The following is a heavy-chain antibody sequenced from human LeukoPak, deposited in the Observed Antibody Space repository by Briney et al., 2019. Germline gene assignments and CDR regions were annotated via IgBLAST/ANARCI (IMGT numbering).Heavy chain of an antibody. CDR3: ARVHSGSYGGFDY. J-gene: IGHJ4*02. D-gene: IGHD1-26*01. Sequence: SETLSLTCTVSGGSISSHYWSWIRQPPGKGLEWIGYIYYSGSTNYNPSLKSRVTISVDTSKNQFSLKLSSVTAADTAVYYCARVHSGSYGGFDYWGQGTLVTVSS. CDR1: GGSISSHY. V-gene: IGHV4-59*11. CDR2: IYYSGST.